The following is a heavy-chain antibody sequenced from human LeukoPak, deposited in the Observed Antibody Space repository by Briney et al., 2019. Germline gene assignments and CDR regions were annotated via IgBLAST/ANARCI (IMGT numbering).Heavy chain of an antibody. J-gene: IGHJ6*02. CDR3: ASNEGGSTVTGYYYYGMDV. CDR1: GFTVSSSY. Sequence: GGSLRLSCAASGFTVSSSYMSWVRQAPAKGLEWVSVIYSGGTTYYADSVKGRFSFSRDNSKNTLYLQMNSLRAEDTAVYYCASNEGGSTVTGYYYYGMDVWGQGTTVTVSS. V-gene: IGHV3-66*01. D-gene: IGHD4-17*01. CDR2: IYSGGTT.